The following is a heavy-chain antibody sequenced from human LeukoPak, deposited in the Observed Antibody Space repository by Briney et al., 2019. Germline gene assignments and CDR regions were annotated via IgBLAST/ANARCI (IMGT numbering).Heavy chain of an antibody. J-gene: IGHJ4*02. CDR2: ISYDGSNK. CDR3: AKDRYYYDSSRSIYFDY. D-gene: IGHD3-22*01. CDR1: AFTFSSYG. Sequence: GRSLRLSCAACAFTFSSYGMHWVRQPPGRELEWVAVISYDGSNKYYADSVEVRFTISRDNSKNTLYLQMNSLRAEDTAVDYCAKDRYYYDSSRSIYFDYWGQGTLVTVSS. V-gene: IGHV3-30*18.